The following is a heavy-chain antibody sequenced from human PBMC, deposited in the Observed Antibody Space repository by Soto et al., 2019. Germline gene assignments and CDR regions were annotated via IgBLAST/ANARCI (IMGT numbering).Heavy chain of an antibody. J-gene: IGHJ4*02. D-gene: IGHD5-18*01. CDR3: ARVEGYSYGYRGYFDY. Sequence: SETLSLTCTVSGGSIGSYYWSWIRQPPGKGLEWIGYIYYSGSTNYNPSLKSRVTISVDTSKNQFSLKLSSVTAADTAVYYCARVEGYSYGYRGYFDYWGQGTLVTVSS. CDR1: GGSIGSYY. CDR2: IYYSGST. V-gene: IGHV4-59*01.